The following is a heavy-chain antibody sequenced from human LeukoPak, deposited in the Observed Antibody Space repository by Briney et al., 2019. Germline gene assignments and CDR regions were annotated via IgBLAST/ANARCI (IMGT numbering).Heavy chain of an antibody. D-gene: IGHD3-9*01. CDR2: IYYSGST. J-gene: IGHJ3*02. V-gene: IGHV4-59*01. CDR3: ARASLYYDILTGYSTDAFDI. CDR1: GGTISSYY. Sequence: SETLSLTCTVSGGTISSYYWSWIRQPPGKGLEWIGYIYYSGSTNYNPSLKSRVTISVDTSKNQFSLKLSSVTAADTAVYYCARASLYYDILTGYSTDAFDIWGQGTMVTVSS.